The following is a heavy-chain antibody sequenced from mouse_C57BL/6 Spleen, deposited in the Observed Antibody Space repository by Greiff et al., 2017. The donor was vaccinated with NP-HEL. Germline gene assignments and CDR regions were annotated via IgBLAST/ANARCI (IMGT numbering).Heavy chain of an antibody. CDR2: INPYNGDT. Sequence: EVKVEESGPELVKPGDSVKISCKASGYSFTGYFMNWVMQSHGKSLEWIGRINPYNGDTFYNQKFKGKATLTVDKSSSTAHMELRSLTSEDSAVYYCARGYYGSRDAMDYWGQGTSVTVSS. J-gene: IGHJ4*01. V-gene: IGHV1-20*01. CDR3: ARGYYGSRDAMDY. D-gene: IGHD1-1*01. CDR1: GYSFTGYF.